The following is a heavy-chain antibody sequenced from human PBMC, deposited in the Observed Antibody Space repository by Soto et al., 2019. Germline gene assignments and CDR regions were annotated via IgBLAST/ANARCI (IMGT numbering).Heavy chain of an antibody. CDR1: GGSISSGGYY. J-gene: IGHJ5*02. V-gene: IGHV4-31*03. Sequence: SETLSLTCTVSGGSISSGGYYWSWIRQHPGKGLELIWYIYYSGRTYYNPSLKSRVTISVDTSKNQFSLKLSYVTAADTAVYYCARSDWAYCSSNSCLSGWFDPWGQGTLVTVSS. D-gene: IGHD2-2*01. CDR3: ARSDWAYCSSNSCLSGWFDP. CDR2: IYYSGRT.